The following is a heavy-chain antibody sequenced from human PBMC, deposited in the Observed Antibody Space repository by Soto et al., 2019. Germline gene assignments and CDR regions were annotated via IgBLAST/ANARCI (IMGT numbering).Heavy chain of an antibody. CDR3: ARGGSGYTWFNEF. D-gene: IGHD3-22*01. Sequence: ASVKVSCKASGVLFSSYPISWVRQVPGQGLEWMGGIIPVFQTAYYTQRFQGRVTITADESTNTAYMELSSLRSEDTAIYYCARGGSGYTWFNEFWGQGTLVTVSS. V-gene: IGHV1-69*13. J-gene: IGHJ4*02. CDR2: IIPVFQTA. CDR1: GVLFSSYP.